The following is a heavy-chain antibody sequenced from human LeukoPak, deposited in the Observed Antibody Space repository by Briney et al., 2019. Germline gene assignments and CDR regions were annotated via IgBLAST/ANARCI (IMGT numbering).Heavy chain of an antibody. CDR2: TYYRSKWYN. V-gene: IGHV6-1*01. J-gene: IGHJ4*02. D-gene: IGHD3-10*01. Sequence: SQTLSLTCAISGDSVSSNSAARNWIRQSPSRGLEWLGRTYYRSKWYNEYAVSVKSRITINPDTSKNQFSLQLSSVTPEDTAVYYCARSYGSGSSARPFDYWGQGTLVTVSS. CDR1: GDSVSSNSAA. CDR3: ARSYGSGSSARPFDY.